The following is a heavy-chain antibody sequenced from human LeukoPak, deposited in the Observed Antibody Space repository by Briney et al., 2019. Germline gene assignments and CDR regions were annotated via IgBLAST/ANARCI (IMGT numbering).Heavy chain of an antibody. D-gene: IGHD3-3*01. V-gene: IGHV3-11*04. CDR3: ARVTTIFGVVIRLYYYYYMDV. J-gene: IGHJ6*03. Sequence: GGSLRLSCAASGFTFSDYYMSWIRQAPGKGLEWVSYISSSGSTIYYADSVKGRFTISRDNAKNSLYLQMNSLRAEDTAVYYCARVTTIFGVVIRLYYYYYMDVWGKGTTVTVSS. CDR2: ISSSGSTI. CDR1: GFTFSDYY.